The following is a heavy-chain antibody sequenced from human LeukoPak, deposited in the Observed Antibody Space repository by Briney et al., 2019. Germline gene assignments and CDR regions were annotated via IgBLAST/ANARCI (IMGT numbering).Heavy chain of an antibody. J-gene: IGHJ5*02. CDR3: ARPHSSSWPQDVWFDP. Sequence: GSSVKVSCKASGYTFTSYYMYWVRQAPGQGLEWMGIINPSGGSTSYAQKFQGRVTMTRDMSTSTVYMELSSLRSEDTAVYYCARPHSSSWPQDVWFDPWGQGTLVTVSS. V-gene: IGHV1-46*01. D-gene: IGHD6-13*01. CDR1: GYTFTSYY. CDR2: INPSGGST.